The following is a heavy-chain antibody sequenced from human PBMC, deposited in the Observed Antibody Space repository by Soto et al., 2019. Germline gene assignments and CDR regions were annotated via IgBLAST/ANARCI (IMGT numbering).Heavy chain of an antibody. J-gene: IGHJ4*02. CDR3: ARAIAGYYGSGRYSFDY. CDR2: ISSNGGST. CDR1: GFTFSSYA. V-gene: IGHV3-64*01. D-gene: IGHD3-10*01. Sequence: EVQLVESGGGLVQPGGSLRLSCAASGFTFSSYAMHWVRQAPGKGLEYVSAISSNGGSTYYANSVKGRFTISRDNSQNTLYLQMGSLRAEDMAVYYCARAIAGYYGSGRYSFDYWGQGTLVTVSS.